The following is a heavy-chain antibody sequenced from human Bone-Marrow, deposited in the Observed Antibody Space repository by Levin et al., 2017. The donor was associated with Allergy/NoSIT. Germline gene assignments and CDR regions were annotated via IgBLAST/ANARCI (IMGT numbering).Heavy chain of an antibody. CDR3: ARERTVPNRGDYFDF. CDR1: GFILSDYR. D-gene: IGHD3-10*01. V-gene: IGHV3-48*02. CDR2: ISDSGDNDI. Sequence: ASVKVSCAASGFILSDYRMNWVRQAPGKGPEWVSYISDSGDNDIFYADSVKGRFTISRDNAKNSLYLQMNSLRDEDTAVYYCARERTVPNRGDYFDFWGQGTLVTVSS. J-gene: IGHJ4*02.